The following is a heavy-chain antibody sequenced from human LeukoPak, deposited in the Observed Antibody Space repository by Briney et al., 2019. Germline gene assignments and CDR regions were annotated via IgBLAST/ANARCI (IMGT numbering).Heavy chain of an antibody. V-gene: IGHV3-21*06. CDR1: GFIFSNYG. J-gene: IGHJ4*02. CDR2: ISFSSTHI. D-gene: IGHD1-14*01. Sequence: GGSLRLSCAASGFIFSNYGMSWVRQAPGKGLEWVSSISFSSTHIYYADSIQGRFTISRDNAENSLYLQMNSLRAEDTAVYYCAVRPLFGFDYWGQGTLVTVSS. CDR3: AVRPLFGFDY.